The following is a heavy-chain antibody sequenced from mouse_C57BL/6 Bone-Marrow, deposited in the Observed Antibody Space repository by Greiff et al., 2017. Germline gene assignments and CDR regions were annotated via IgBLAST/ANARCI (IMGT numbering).Heavy chain of an antibody. J-gene: IGHJ1*03. CDR1: GFNIKDDY. Sequence: SGAELVRPGASVKLSCTASGFNIKDDYMHWVKQRPEQGLEWIGWIDPENGDTEYASKFQGKATITADTSSNTAYLQLSSLTSEDTAVYYCTYYGSSFWYFDVWGTGTTVTVSS. CDR2: IDPENGDT. CDR3: TYYGSSFWYFDV. V-gene: IGHV14-4*01. D-gene: IGHD1-1*01.